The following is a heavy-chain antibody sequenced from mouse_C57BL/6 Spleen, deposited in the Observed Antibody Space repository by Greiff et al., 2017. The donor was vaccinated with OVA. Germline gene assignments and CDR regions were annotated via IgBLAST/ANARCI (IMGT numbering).Heavy chain of an antibody. CDR2: ISYDGSN. J-gene: IGHJ2*01. D-gene: IGHD1-1*01. CDR3: ARDHGSPYYCDY. CDR1: GYSITSGYY. Sequence: DVQLQESGPGLVKPSQSLSLTCSVTGYSITSGYYWNWIRQFPGNKLEWMGYISYDGSNNYNPSLKNRISITRDTSKNQFFLKLNSVTTEDTATYYCARDHGSPYYCDYWGQGTTLTVSS. V-gene: IGHV3-6*01.